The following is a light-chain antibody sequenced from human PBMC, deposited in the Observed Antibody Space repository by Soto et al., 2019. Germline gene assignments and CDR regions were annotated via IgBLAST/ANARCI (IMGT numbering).Light chain of an antibody. CDR2: DAS. J-gene: IGKJ1*01. V-gene: IGKV1-5*01. Sequence: DIQMTQSPSALSASVGERVTITCRASQSISGWLAWFQQKPGKAPKLLIYDASSLESGVPSRFSGSGSGTDFTLTITSLQPDDFATYYCQQYFFCRGTFGQGTKVDIK. CDR3: QQYFFCRGT. CDR1: QSISGW.